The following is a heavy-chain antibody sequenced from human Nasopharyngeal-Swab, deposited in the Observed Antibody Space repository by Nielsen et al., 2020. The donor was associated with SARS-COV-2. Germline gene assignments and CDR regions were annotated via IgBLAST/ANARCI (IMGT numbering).Heavy chain of an antibody. J-gene: IGHJ4*02. D-gene: IGHD3-3*01. V-gene: IGHV1-58*01. CDR1: GFTFTSSA. CDR2: IVVGSGNT. CDR3: AAGVYYDFWSGYPPLDY. Sequence: SVKVSCKASGFTFTSSAVQWVRQARGQRLEWIGWIVVGSGNTNYAQKFQERVTITRDMSTSTAYMELSSLRSEDTAVYYCAAGVYYDFWSGYPPLDYWGQGTLVTV.